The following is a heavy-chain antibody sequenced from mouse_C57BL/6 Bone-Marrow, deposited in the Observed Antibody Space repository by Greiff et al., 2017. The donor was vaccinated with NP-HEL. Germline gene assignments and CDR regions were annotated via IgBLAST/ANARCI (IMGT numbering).Heavy chain of an antibody. CDR2: IDPENGDT. J-gene: IGHJ3*01. Sequence: EVQGVESGAELVRPGASVKLSCTASGFNIKDDYMHWVKQRPEQGLEWIGWIDPENGDTEYASKFQGKATITADTSSNTAYLQLSSLTSEDTAVYYCTTPVWFLTWFAYWGQGTLVTVSA. V-gene: IGHV14-4*01. CDR1: GFNIKDDY. D-gene: IGHD2-10*02. CDR3: TTPVWFLTWFAY.